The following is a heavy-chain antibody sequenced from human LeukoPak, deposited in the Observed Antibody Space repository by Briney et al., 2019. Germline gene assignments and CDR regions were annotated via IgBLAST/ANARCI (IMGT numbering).Heavy chain of an antibody. CDR3: ARQIGQLWLNYYYYYMDV. J-gene: IGHJ6*03. D-gene: IGHD5-18*01. CDR1: GGTFSNFV. Sequence: GASVKVSCKASGGTFSNFVISWVRQAPGQGLEWMGIINPSGGSTSYAQKFQGRVTMTRDMSTSTVYMELSSLRSEDTAVYYCARQIGQLWLNYYYYYMDVWGKGTTVTVSS. V-gene: IGHV1-46*01. CDR2: INPSGGST.